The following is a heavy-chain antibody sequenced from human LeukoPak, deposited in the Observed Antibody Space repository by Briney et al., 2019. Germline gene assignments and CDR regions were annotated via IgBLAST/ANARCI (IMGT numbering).Heavy chain of an antibody. CDR3: ARGKQQLSFYYYYYYMDV. Sequence: PSETLSLTCPVYGGSFSGYYWSWIRQPPGKGLEWIGEINHSGSTNYNPSLKSRVTISVDTSKNQFSLKLSSVTAADTAVYYCARGKQQLSFYYYYYYMDVWGKGTTVTVSS. V-gene: IGHV4-34*01. CDR1: GGSFSGYY. J-gene: IGHJ6*03. CDR2: INHSGST. D-gene: IGHD6-13*01.